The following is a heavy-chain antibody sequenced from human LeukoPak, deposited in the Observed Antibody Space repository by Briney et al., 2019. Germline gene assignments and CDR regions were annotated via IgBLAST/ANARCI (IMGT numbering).Heavy chain of an antibody. V-gene: IGHV4-38-2*02. CDR1: GYSFTSGYY. CDR3: ARGFDI. CDR2: IYHTRST. Sequence: SETLSLTCTVSGYSFTSGYYWGWIRQPPGKGLEWIGSIYHTRSTYYNPSPKSRVTISVDTSKNQFSLKLSSVTAADTAVYYCARGFDIWGQGTMVTVSS. J-gene: IGHJ3*02.